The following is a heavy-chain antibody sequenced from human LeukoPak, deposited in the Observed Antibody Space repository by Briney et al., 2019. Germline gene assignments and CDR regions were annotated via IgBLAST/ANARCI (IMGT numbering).Heavy chain of an antibody. J-gene: IGHJ4*02. D-gene: IGHD2-2*01. CDR3: AKEKKKWVVPAAQGDYFDY. Sequence: GGSLRLSCAASGFTFSSYGMHWVRQAPGKGLEWVAFIRYDGINKYYADSVKGRFTISRDNSKNTLYLQMNSLRAEDTAVYYCAKEKKKWVVPAAQGDYFDYWGQGTLVTVSS. V-gene: IGHV3-30*02. CDR1: GFTFSSYG. CDR2: IRYDGINK.